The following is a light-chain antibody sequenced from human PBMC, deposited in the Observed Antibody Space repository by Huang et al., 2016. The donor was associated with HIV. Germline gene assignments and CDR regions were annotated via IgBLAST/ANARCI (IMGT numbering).Light chain of an antibody. J-gene: IGKJ4*01. Sequence: DIVLTQSPGTLSLSPGARAALSCRASQNITNNYLAWYQQRSGQAPRLLIHGASNRAMGIPDRFSGSGSGTDFTLIINRLEPQDSAVYYCQQYLSSPLTFGGGTNVEIK. V-gene: IGKV3-20*01. CDR2: GAS. CDR3: QQYLSSPLT. CDR1: QNITNNY.